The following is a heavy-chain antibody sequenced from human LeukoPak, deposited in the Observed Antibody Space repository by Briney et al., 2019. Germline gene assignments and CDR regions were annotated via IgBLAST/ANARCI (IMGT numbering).Heavy chain of an antibody. D-gene: IGHD5-12*01. J-gene: IGHJ6*02. Sequence: GGSLRLSCVASGFTFSDYYMSWIRQAPGKGLEWVSYISSSGSTIYYADSVKGRFTISRDNAKNSLYLQMNSPRAEDTAVYYCARDLGYSGYDESPKVLTALGHPKSVYYGMDVWGQGTTVTVSS. CDR2: ISSSGSTI. CDR3: ARDLGYSGYDESPKVLTALGHPKSVYYGMDV. V-gene: IGHV3-11*01. CDR1: GFTFSDYY.